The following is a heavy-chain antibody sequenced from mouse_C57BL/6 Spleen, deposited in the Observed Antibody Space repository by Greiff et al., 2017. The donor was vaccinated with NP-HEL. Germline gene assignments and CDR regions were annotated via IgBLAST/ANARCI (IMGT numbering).Heavy chain of an antibody. CDR2: INPGSGGT. CDR3: ARAYDSSYGGAY. D-gene: IGHD1-1*01. CDR1: GYAFTYYL. Sequence: QVQLQQSGAELVRPGTSVKVSCKASGYAFTYYLLEWVKQRPGQGLEWIGVINPGSGGTNYNEKFHGKATLTADTSYSTAYMQISSLTSEDAAVYCSARAYDSSYGGAYWGQGTLVTVSA. V-gene: IGHV1-54*01. J-gene: IGHJ3*01.